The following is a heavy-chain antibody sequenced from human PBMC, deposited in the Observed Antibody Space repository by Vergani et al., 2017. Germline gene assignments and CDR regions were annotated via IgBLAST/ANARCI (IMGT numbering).Heavy chain of an antibody. D-gene: IGHD2-2*01. CDR1: GGPISSGHYY. V-gene: IGHV4-30-4*01. CDR3: ARETCSRTSCRYLWVAVDI. Sequence: QVQLQESGPGLVKPSQTLSLTCTVSGGPISSGHYYWSWIRRPPGKGLEWIGHIYYSGSTYYKSSLKSRVTISVDTTNNQFSLKLSSVTDADTAVYYCARETCSRTSCRYLWVAVDIWGQGTMVTVSS. J-gene: IGHJ3*02. CDR2: IYYSGST.